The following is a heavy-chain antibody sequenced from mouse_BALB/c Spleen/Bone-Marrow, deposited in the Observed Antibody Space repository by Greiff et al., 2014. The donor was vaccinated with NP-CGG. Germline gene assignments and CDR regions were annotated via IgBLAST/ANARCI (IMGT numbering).Heavy chain of an antibody. CDR1: GFNIKDTY. V-gene: IGHV14-3*02. Sequence: EVQLQQSGAELVKPGASAKLSCTASGFNIKDTYMHWVKQRPEQSLEWIGRIDPANGNTKYDPKFQGKATITADTSSNTAYLQLSSLTSEDTAVYYCARWEYYAMDYWGQGTSVTVSS. CDR2: IDPANGNT. J-gene: IGHJ4*01. D-gene: IGHD4-1*01. CDR3: ARWEYYAMDY.